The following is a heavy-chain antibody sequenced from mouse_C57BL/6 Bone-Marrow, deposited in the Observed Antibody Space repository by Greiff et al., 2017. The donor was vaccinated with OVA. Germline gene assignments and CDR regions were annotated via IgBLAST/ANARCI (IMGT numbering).Heavy chain of an antibody. CDR1: GYSITSGYY. Sequence: EVHLVESGPGLVKPSQSLSLTCSVTGYSITSGYYWNWIRQFPGNKLEWMGYISYDGSNNYNPSLKNRISITRDTSKNQFFLKLNSVTTEDTATYYCARDPITTVVAHWYFDVWGTGTTVTVSS. J-gene: IGHJ1*03. V-gene: IGHV3-6*01. CDR2: ISYDGSN. CDR3: ARDPITTVVAHWYFDV. D-gene: IGHD1-1*01.